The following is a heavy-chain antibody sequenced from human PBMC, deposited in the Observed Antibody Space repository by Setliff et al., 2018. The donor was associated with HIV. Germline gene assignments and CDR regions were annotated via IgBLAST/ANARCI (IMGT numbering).Heavy chain of an antibody. V-gene: IGHV4-34*01. CDR1: GGPLSGSC. CDR2: NNDSGDT. D-gene: IGHD3-10*01. Sequence: PSETLSLTCGLYGGPLSGSCWTWIRQSPEKGLEWIGENNDSGDTKYNPSLMSRLSMSVEKSKNEFSLKGTSLTAADTAVYFCTRGPARRYPESTVYGLWGQGTPVTVFS. CDR3: TRGPARRYPESTVYGL. J-gene: IGHJ1*01.